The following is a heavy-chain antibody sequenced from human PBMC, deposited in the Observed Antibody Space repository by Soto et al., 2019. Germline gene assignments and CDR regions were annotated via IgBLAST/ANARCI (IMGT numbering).Heavy chain of an antibody. J-gene: IGHJ6*02. V-gene: IGHV1-18*01. CDR3: ARGWSGYYTEIYYYGMDV. Sequence: ASVKVSCKASGYTFTSYGISWVRQAPGQGLEWMGWISAYNGNTNYAQKLQGRVTMTTDTSTSTAYMELRSLRSDDTAVYYCARGWSGYYTEIYYYGMDVWGQGTTVTVSS. CDR1: GYTFTSYG. D-gene: IGHD3-3*01. CDR2: ISAYNGNT.